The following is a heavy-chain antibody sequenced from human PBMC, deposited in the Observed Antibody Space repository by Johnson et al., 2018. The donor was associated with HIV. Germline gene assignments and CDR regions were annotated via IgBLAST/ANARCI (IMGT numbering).Heavy chain of an antibody. J-gene: IGHJ3*02. CDR2: IRSKPYSYAT. V-gene: IGHV3-73*02. Sequence: EMQLVESGGGLVQPGGSLKLSFAASGFTFSGSAMHWVRQASGKGLEWVGRIRSKPYSYATAYAASVTGRFTISRDDSKNTAYLQMNSLKTEDTAVYYCTTTGTWYYDSSGYSTSDAFDIWGQGTMVTVSS. D-gene: IGHD3-22*01. CDR1: GFTFSGSA. CDR3: TTTGTWYYDSSGYSTSDAFDI.